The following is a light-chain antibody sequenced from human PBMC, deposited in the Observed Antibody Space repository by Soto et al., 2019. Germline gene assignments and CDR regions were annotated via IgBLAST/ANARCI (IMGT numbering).Light chain of an antibody. Sequence: DIQMTQSPSSLSASVGDRVTITCQASQDISNYLNWYQQKPGKAPKLLIYDACNLETGVPSRFSGSGSGTDFTFTISSLQPEDIATYYCQQYDNLPRTFGQGTKVQIK. CDR1: QDISNY. V-gene: IGKV1-33*01. CDR3: QQYDNLPRT. J-gene: IGKJ1*01. CDR2: DAC.